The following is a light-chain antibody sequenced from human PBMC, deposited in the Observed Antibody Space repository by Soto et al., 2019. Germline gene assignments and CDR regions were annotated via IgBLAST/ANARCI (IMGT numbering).Light chain of an antibody. CDR2: TAS. Sequence: EIVLTQSPGILSLSPGERATLSCRASQSVSSSYLAWYQQKPGQAPRLLIYTASRRATGIPDRFSGSGSGTDFTLTISRLEPEDSAVYYCQQYSRAPITFSQGTRLEIK. CDR3: QQYSRAPIT. J-gene: IGKJ5*01. CDR1: QSVSSSY. V-gene: IGKV3-20*01.